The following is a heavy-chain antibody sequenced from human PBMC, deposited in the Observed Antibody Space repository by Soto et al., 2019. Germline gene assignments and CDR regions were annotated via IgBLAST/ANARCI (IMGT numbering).Heavy chain of an antibody. D-gene: IGHD6-13*01. Sequence: GGSLRLSCAASGFTFSSYAMSWVRQAPGKGLEWVSAISGSGGSTYYADSVKGRFTISRDNSKNTLYLQMNSLRAEDTAVYYCANFDSSSSWYYGMDLWGQGTTVTVAS. CDR2: ISGSGGST. V-gene: IGHV3-23*01. CDR3: ANFDSSSSWYYGMDL. CDR1: GFTFSSYA. J-gene: IGHJ6*02.